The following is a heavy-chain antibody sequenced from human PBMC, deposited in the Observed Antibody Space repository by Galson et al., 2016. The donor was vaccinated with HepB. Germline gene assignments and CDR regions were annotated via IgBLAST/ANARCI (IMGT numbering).Heavy chain of an antibody. D-gene: IGHD5-12*01. CDR2: INPRGGST. J-gene: IGHJ4*02. CDR1: GGTFSSNA. V-gene: IGHV1-46*01. Sequence: SVKVSCKASGGTFSSNAINWVRQAPGQGLEWVGVINPRGGSTSTAQNFQGRLTLTTDTSTKMFYLELSSLNPEDTAIYYCAREGVDLGATVPHFESWGQGSLVAVSS. CDR3: AREGVDLGATVPHFES.